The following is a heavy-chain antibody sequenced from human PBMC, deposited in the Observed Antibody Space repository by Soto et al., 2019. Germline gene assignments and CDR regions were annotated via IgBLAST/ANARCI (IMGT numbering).Heavy chain of an antibody. CDR1: GASVSSSHY. J-gene: IGHJ4*02. Sequence: QLQLQESGPGLVKSSETLSLTCSVSGASVSSSHYWGWIRQPPGKGLEWIGSVSYSGSPYYSPSFKSRSTMSVDTSNIQFSVRVRSVTATDRAVYFCARHYNTGAFFDYWGQGKLVTVSS. CDR3: ARHYNTGAFFDY. CDR2: VSYSGSP. V-gene: IGHV4-39*01. D-gene: IGHD1-20*01.